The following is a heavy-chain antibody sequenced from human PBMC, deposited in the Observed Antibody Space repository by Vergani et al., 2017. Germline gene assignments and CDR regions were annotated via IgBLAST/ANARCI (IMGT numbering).Heavy chain of an antibody. J-gene: IGHJ4*02. Sequence: QVQLVESGGGVVQPGTSLRLSCTPSSFKLGDYGMHWVRQAPGRGLEWVSMTWYEGNNNYYADSVKGRFTISKDIAKNTLYLQVRSLRLEDTGVYHCVRDRGLCAGGRCYTEAWDYWGQGTPVTVSS. D-gene: IGHD2-2*02. CDR2: TWYEGNNN. CDR1: SFKLGDYG. V-gene: IGHV3-33*01. CDR3: VRDRGLCAGGRCYTEAWDY.